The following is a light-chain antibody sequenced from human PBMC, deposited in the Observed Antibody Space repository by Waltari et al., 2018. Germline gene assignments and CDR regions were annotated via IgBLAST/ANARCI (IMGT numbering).Light chain of an antibody. J-gene: IGKJ1*01. V-gene: IGKV3-20*01. Sequence: EIVLTQSPGTLSLSPGDRATLSCRASQSVSRTVAWYQQKPGQAPSLLIYGASIRATGIPDRFSGSGSGTDFSLTISRLEPEDFAVYYCQHYVTLPVTFGQGTKVEIK. CDR2: GAS. CDR3: QHYVTLPVT. CDR1: QSVSRT.